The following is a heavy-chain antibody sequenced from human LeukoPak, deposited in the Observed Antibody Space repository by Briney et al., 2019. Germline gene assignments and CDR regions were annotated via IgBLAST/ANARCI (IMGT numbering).Heavy chain of an antibody. D-gene: IGHD2-15*01. CDR3: ARILGYCSGGSCLDY. CDR1: GGSFSGYY. V-gene: IGHV4-34*01. CDR2: INHSGSN. Sequence: PSETLSLTCAVYGGSFSGYYWSWIRQPPGKGLEWIGEINHSGSNNYNPSLKSRVTISVDTSKNQFSLKLSSVTAADTAVYYCARILGYCSGGSCLDYWGQGTLVTVSS. J-gene: IGHJ4*02.